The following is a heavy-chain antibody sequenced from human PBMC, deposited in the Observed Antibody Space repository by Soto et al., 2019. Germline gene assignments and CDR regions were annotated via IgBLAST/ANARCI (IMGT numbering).Heavy chain of an antibody. CDR3: AREYSYGYYYYYGMDV. V-gene: IGHV3-53*01. Sequence: EVQLVESGGGLIQPGGSLRLSCAASGFTVSSNYMSWVRQAPGKGLEWVSVIYSGGSTYYADSVKGRFTISRDNSKNTLYLKRNSLRAEDTAVYYCAREYSYGYYYYYGMDVWGQGTTVTVSS. CDR1: GFTVSSNY. CDR2: IYSGGST. J-gene: IGHJ6*02. D-gene: IGHD5-18*01.